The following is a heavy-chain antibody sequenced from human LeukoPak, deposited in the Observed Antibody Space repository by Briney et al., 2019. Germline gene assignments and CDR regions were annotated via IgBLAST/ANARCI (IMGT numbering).Heavy chain of an antibody. CDR1: GFTFSIYS. V-gene: IGHV3-21*01. CDR2: ISSSSSYI. D-gene: IGHD3-10*01. J-gene: IGHJ4*02. Sequence: PGGSLRLSCAASGFTFSIYSMNWVRQAPGKRLEWVSSISSSSSYIYYADSVKGRFTISRDNAKNSLYLQMNSLRAEDTAVYYCARALWAKPFDYWGQGTLVTVSS. CDR3: ARALWAKPFDY.